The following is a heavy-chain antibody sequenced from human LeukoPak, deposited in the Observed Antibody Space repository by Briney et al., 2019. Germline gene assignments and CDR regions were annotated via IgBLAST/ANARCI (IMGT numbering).Heavy chain of an antibody. V-gene: IGHV3-73*01. CDR1: GFTFSGSA. D-gene: IGHD2-8*01. Sequence: GGSLRLSCAASGFTFSGSAMHWVRQASGKGLEWVGRIRSKANSYATAYAASVKGRFTISRDDSKNTAYLQMNSLKTEDTAVYYCTRTLDCTNGVCYDTSSGSYPPFDYWGQGTLVTVSS. CDR2: IRSKANSYAT. CDR3: TRTLDCTNGVCYDTSSGSYPPFDY. J-gene: IGHJ4*02.